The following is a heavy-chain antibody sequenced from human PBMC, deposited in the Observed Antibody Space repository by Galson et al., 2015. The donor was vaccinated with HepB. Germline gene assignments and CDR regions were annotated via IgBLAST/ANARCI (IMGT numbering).Heavy chain of an antibody. CDR3: ARDGYNYYFDY. CDR1: GFTFSSYA. Sequence: SLRLSCAASGFTFSSYAMHWVRQAPGKGLEWVAVISYDGSNKYYADSVKGRFTISRDNSKNTLYLQMNSLRAEDTAVYYCARDGYNYYFDYWGQGTLVTVSS. D-gene: IGHD5-24*01. V-gene: IGHV3-30*04. CDR2: ISYDGSNK. J-gene: IGHJ4*02.